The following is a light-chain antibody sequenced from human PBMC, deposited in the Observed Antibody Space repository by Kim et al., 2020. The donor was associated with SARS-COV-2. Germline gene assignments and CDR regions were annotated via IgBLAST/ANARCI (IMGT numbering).Light chain of an antibody. CDR3: QQASSFPFT. J-gene: IGKJ4*01. CDR2: AAS. Sequence: ASVGDRVTITCRASQGISSWLAWHQQKPGKAPKLLIYAASSLQSGVPSRFSGSGSGTDFTLTISSLQPEDIATYYCQQASSFPFTFGGGTKVEIK. V-gene: IGKV1-12*01. CDR1: QGISSW.